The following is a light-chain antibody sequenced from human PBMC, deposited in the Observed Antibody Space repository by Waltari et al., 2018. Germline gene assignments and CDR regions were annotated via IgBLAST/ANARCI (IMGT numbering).Light chain of an antibody. J-gene: IGLJ3*02. CDR3: VLYMDSGVWV. CDR2: STN. Sequence: QTVVTQEPSVSVSPGGTVTLTCALSSGSVSTSFYPSWYQQTPGQARRTLMYSTNTRLFAVPRRFSGSILGNKAALRIAGAQADDEADYYCVLYMDSGVWVFGGGTKLTVL. CDR1: SGSVSTSFY. V-gene: IGLV8-61*01.